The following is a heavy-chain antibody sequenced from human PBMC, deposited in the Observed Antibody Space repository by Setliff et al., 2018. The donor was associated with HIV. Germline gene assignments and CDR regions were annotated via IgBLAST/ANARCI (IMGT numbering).Heavy chain of an antibody. CDR2: MFYSGSA. V-gene: IGHV4-39*01. D-gene: IGHD5-12*01. J-gene: IGHJ4*02. CDR1: GGSISSSTYY. CDR3: ARHFGWLPREIDY. Sequence: SETLSLTCSVSGGSISSSTYYWAWIRQPPGRGLEWIGNMFYSGSAYYNPALKSRVTISVDTSKNQFSLKLSSVTAADTAVYYCARHFGWLPREIDYWGQGTLVTVSS.